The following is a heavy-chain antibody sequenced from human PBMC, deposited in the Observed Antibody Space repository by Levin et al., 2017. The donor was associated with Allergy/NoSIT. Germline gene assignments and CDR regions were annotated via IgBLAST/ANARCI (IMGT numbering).Heavy chain of an antibody. V-gene: IGHV3-48*03. Sequence: LSLTCAASGFTFSSYEMNWVRQAPGKGLEWVSYISSSGSTIYYADSVKGRFTISRDNAKNSLYLQMNSLRAEDTAVYYCARDRTSDTAMVPYYYGMDVWGQGTTVTVSS. CDR1: GFTFSSYE. CDR3: ARDRTSDTAMVPYYYGMDV. D-gene: IGHD5-18*01. J-gene: IGHJ6*02. CDR2: ISSSGSTI.